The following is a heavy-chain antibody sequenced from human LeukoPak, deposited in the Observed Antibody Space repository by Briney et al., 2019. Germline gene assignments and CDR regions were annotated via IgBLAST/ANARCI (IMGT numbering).Heavy chain of an antibody. D-gene: IGHD6-6*01. V-gene: IGHV3-21*01. CDR3: ARSAAHQYYYYYYMDV. CDR1: GFTFSSYS. CDR2: ISSSSSYI. J-gene: IGHJ6*03. Sequence: GGSLRLSCAASGFTFSSYSMNWVRQAPGKGLEWVSSISSSSSYIYYADSVKGRFTISRDNAKNSLYLQMNSLRAEDTAVYYCARSAAHQYYYYYYMDVWGKGTTVTVSS.